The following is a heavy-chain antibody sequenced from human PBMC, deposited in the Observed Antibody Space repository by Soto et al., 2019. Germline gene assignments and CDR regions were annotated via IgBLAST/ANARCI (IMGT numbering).Heavy chain of an antibody. CDR1: GGSISSGGYS. J-gene: IGHJ5*01. V-gene: IGHV4-30-2*05. D-gene: IGHD2-15*01. Sequence: SETLSLTCAVSGGSISSGGYSWSWVRQPPGKGLEWIGYIYHSGSTFYNPSLKSRVTISIDKSKNQFSLKLGSVTAADTAVYFCARGRYCLTGRCFPNWFDSWGQGTLVTVSS. CDR2: IYHSGST. CDR3: ARGRYCLTGRCFPNWFDS.